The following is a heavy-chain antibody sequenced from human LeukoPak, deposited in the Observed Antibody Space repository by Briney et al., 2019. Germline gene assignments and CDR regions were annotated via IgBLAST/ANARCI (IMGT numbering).Heavy chain of an antibody. D-gene: IGHD6-19*01. CDR2: IKQDGSEK. V-gene: IGHV3-7*01. CDR3: ATGRAIAVAGLDY. Sequence: GGSLRLSCAASGFTFSSYGMSWVRQAPGKGLEWVANIKQDGSEKYCVDSVRGRFTISRDNAKNSLYLQMSSLRAEDTAVYYCATGRAIAVAGLDYWGQGPLVTVSS. J-gene: IGHJ4*02. CDR1: GFTFSSYG.